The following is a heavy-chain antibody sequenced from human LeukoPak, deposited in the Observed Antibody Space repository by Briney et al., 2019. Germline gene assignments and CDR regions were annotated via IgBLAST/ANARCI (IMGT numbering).Heavy chain of an antibody. CDR1: GFTFSSYA. D-gene: IGHD5-12*01. CDR2: ISYDGSNK. CDR3: ARGGSGYSGYDDYYYYYYMDV. J-gene: IGHJ6*03. Sequence: GGSLRLSCAASGFTFSSYAMHWVRQAPGKGLEWVAVISYDGSNKYYADSVKGRSTISRDNSKNTLYLQMNSLRAEDTAVYYCARGGSGYSGYDDYYYYYYMDVWGKGTTVTVSS. V-gene: IGHV3-30*04.